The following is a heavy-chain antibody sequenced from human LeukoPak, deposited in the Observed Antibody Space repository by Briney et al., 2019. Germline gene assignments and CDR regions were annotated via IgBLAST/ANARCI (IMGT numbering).Heavy chain of an antibody. Sequence: SETLSLTCTVSGGSISSYYWSWIRQPPGKGLEWIGYIYYSGSTNYNPSLKSRVTISVDTSKNQFSLKLSSVTAADTAVYYCARGVPGGPDVLRYFDWARPFDYWGQGTLVTVSS. CDR2: IYYSGST. CDR1: GGSISSYY. D-gene: IGHD3-9*01. J-gene: IGHJ4*02. V-gene: IGHV4-59*01. CDR3: ARGVPGGPDVLRYFDWARPFDY.